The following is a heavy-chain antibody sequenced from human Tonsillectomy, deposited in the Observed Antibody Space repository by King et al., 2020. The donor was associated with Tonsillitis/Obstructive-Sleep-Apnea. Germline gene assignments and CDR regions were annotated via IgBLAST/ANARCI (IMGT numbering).Heavy chain of an antibody. Sequence: VQLVESGGGLEQPGGSLRLSCAASGFTFSTYFMSWVRQAPGKGLEWVSVISGGGDSTYYADSVKGRFTISRDNSQTTLYLQMNSLRVEDTAIYYCAKEFWQPGLLFEHWGQGTLVTVSS. D-gene: IGHD2-15*01. J-gene: IGHJ4*02. V-gene: IGHV3-23*04. CDR3: AKEFWQPGLLFEH. CDR1: GFTFSTYF. CDR2: ISGGGDST.